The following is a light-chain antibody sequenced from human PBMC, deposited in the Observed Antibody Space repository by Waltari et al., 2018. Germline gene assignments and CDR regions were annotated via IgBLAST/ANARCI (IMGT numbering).Light chain of an antibody. V-gene: IGLV2-14*03. CDR1: STDVGGYDY. J-gene: IGLJ2*01. CDR3: SSYTSNTTVI. Sequence: QFALTQPAPVSGSAGLSITISCTGTSTDVGGYDYFSWYQQRPGKAPKVMIYDVSNRPSGVSIRFSGSKSGNTASLAISGLQAEDEADYYCSSYTSNTTVIFGGGTKLTVL. CDR2: DVS.